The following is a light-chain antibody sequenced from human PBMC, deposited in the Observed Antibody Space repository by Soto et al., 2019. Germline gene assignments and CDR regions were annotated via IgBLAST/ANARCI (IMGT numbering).Light chain of an antibody. CDR3: QAWDSSTAWNV. CDR2: QDS. J-gene: IGLJ1*01. Sequence: SYELTQPPSVSVSPGQTASITCSGDKLGDKYACWYQQKPGQSPVLVIYQDSKRPSGIPERFSGSNSGNTATLTISGTQAMDEADYYCQAWDSSTAWNVFGTGTKVTVL. V-gene: IGLV3-1*01. CDR1: KLGDKY.